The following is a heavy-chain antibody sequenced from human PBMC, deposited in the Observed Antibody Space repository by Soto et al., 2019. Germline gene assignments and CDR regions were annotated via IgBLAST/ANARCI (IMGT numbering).Heavy chain of an antibody. J-gene: IGHJ5*02. CDR2: ISGSGGST. V-gene: IGHV3-23*01. D-gene: IGHD6-13*01. CDR1: GFTFSSYA. Sequence: EVQLLESGGGLVQPGGSLRLSCAASGFTFSSYAMSWVRQAPGKGLEWVSAISGSGGSTYYADSVKGRFTISRDNSKNTLYLQMNSLRAEDTAVYYCAKTFNWVAAAGQRAWWFDPWGQGTLVTVSS. CDR3: AKTFNWVAAAGQRAWWFDP.